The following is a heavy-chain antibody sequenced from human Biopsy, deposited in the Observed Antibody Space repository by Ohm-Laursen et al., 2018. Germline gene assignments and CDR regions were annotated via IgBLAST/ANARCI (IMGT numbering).Heavy chain of an antibody. Sequence: SLRLSCTASGFTFTSYEMNWVRQASGKGLEWVANIHYTGSPIYYADSVRGRFTISRDNGEYSLFLQMNSLRVDDTAVYYCARRIPLYGMDVWGQGTVVTVSS. CDR1: GFTFTSYE. V-gene: IGHV3-48*03. J-gene: IGHJ6*02. CDR2: IHYTGSPI. D-gene: IGHD2-2*02. CDR3: ARRIPLYGMDV.